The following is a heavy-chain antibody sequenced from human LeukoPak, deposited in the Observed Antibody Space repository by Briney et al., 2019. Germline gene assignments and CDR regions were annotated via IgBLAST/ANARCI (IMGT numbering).Heavy chain of an antibody. Sequence: PGGSLRLSCAASGFTFSSYWMHWVRQAPGKGLVWVSRINSDGSSTSYADSVKGRFTISRDNAKNTLYLQMNSLRAEDTAVYYCARDAGGYSYGSYNWFDPWGQGTLVTVSS. CDR2: INSDGSST. V-gene: IGHV3-74*01. CDR1: GFTFSSYW. CDR3: ARDAGGYSYGSYNWFDP. J-gene: IGHJ5*02. D-gene: IGHD5-18*01.